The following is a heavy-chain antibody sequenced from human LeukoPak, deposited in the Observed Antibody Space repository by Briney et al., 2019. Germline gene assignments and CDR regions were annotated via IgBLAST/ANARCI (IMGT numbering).Heavy chain of an antibody. CDR3: ARLGYYYDSSGYYPLYYYYYMDV. CDR1: GGSFSGYY. CDR2: INHSGST. D-gene: IGHD3-22*01. Sequence: SETLSLTCAVYGGSFSGYYWSWIRQPPGKGLEWIGEINHSGSTNYNPSLKSRVTISVDTSKNQFSLKLSSVTAADTAVYYCARLGYYYDSSGYYPLYYYYYMDVWGKGTTVTISS. J-gene: IGHJ6*03. V-gene: IGHV4-34*01.